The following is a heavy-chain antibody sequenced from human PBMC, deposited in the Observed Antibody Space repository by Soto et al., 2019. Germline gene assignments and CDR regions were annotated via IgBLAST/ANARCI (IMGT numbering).Heavy chain of an antibody. J-gene: IGHJ5*02. CDR1: GGSISSYY. Sequence: QVQLQESGPGLVKPSETLSLTCTVSGGSISSYYWSWIRQPPGKGLEWIGYIYYSGSTNYNPSLKSRVTISVDTSKNQFSLKLSSVTAADTAVYYCARETIFGEYNWFDPWGQRTLVTVSS. D-gene: IGHD3-3*01. V-gene: IGHV4-59*01. CDR3: ARETIFGEYNWFDP. CDR2: IYYSGST.